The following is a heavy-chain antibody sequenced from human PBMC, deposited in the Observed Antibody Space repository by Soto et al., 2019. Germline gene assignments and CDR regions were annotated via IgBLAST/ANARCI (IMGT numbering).Heavy chain of an antibody. CDR2: INPNSGGT. Sequence: QVQLVQSGAEVKKPGASVKVSCKASGYTFTGYYMHWVRQAPGQGLEWMGWINPNSGGTNYAQKFQGWVTMTRDTSISTAYMELSRLRSDDTAVYYCARSTTVTTGAYYYYMDVWGKGTTVTVSS. CDR1: GYTFTGYY. J-gene: IGHJ6*03. CDR3: ARSTTVTTGAYYYYMDV. D-gene: IGHD4-4*01. V-gene: IGHV1-2*04.